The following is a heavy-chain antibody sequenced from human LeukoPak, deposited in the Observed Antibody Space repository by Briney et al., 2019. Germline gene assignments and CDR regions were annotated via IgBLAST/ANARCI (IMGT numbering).Heavy chain of an antibody. Sequence: ASVKVSCKASGYTFTSYYMHWVRQAPGKGLEWMGIINPSGGSTSYAQKFQGRVTMTRDTSTSTVYMELSSLRSEDTAVYYCARSSRTGDPQGYFDYWGQGTLVTVSS. CDR2: INPSGGST. CDR1: GYTFTSYY. D-gene: IGHD7-27*01. V-gene: IGHV1-46*01. J-gene: IGHJ4*02. CDR3: ARSSRTGDPQGYFDY.